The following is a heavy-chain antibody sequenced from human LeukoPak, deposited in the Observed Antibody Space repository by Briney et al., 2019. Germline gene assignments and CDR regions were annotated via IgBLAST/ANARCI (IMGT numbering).Heavy chain of an antibody. CDR1: GFIVSSNY. V-gene: IGHV3-53*01. Sequence: GGSLRLSCAASGFIVSSNYMSWVRQAPGKGLEWISIIYSSGSTYYADSVKGRFAISRDNSKNTLYLQMNRLRAEDTAFYYCARAPGYCDSSSCENWYFDLWGRGTLVTVSS. D-gene: IGHD2-2*01. CDR2: IYSSGST. J-gene: IGHJ2*01. CDR3: ARAPGYCDSSSCENWYFDL.